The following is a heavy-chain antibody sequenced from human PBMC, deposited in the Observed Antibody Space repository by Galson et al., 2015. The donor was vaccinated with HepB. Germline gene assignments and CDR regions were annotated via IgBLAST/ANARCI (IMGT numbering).Heavy chain of an antibody. CDR2: IIPVVGTE. D-gene: IGHD6-13*01. J-gene: IGHJ3*01. CDR1: GGTFSSYA. CDR3: ARLPSYSSSWVEMDALDF. Sequence: SVKVSCKASGGTFSSYAISWVRQAPGQGLEWVGGIIPVVGTEYYAQKVQGRVTITADESTSTAYMELSSLRSEDTAVYYCARLPSYSSSWVEMDALDFWGQGTLVTVSS. V-gene: IGHV1-69*13.